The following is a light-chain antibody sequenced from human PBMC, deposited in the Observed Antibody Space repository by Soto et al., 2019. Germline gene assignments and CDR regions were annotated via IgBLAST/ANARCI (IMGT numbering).Light chain of an antibody. J-gene: IGLJ3*02. CDR2: DVS. V-gene: IGLV2-11*01. Sequence: QSVLTQPRSVSGSPGQSVTISCTGTSSDIGAYNYVSWYQQHPGKAPKLMIYDVSKRPSGVPDRFSGSKSGSTASLTISGLQAEDEADYYCAAWDASLNGRVFGGGTKLTVL. CDR1: SSDIGAYNY. CDR3: AAWDASLNGRV.